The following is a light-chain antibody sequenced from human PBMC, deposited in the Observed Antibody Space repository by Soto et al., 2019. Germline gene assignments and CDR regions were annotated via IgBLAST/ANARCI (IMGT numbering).Light chain of an antibody. J-gene: IGKJ1*01. V-gene: IGKV3-15*01. CDR3: QQFYNYPRT. CDR2: GAS. Sequence: ETVMTQSPATLSVSPGESATLSCRASQSVSSNLAWYQQKFGQAPRLLIYGASTRATDIPARFSGTGSGTDFTLTISYLQSEDFGTYYCQQFYNYPRTFGQGTKVDIK. CDR1: QSVSSN.